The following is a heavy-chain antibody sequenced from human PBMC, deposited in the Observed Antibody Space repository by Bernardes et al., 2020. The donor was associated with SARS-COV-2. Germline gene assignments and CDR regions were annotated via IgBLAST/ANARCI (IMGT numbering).Heavy chain of an antibody. CDR3: AKAEYDILTGSYEGWFDP. Sequence: GGSLRLSCAASGFTFSSYAMSWVRQAPGKGLEWVSAISGSGGSTYYADSVKGRFTISRDNSKNTLYLQMNSLRAEDTAVYYCAKAEYDILTGSYEGWFDPWGQGTLVTVSS. V-gene: IGHV3-23*01. CDR1: GFTFSSYA. D-gene: IGHD3-9*01. CDR2: ISGSGGST. J-gene: IGHJ5*02.